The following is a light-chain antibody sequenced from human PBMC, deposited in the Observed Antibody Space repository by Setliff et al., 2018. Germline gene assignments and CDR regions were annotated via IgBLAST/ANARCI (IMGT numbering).Light chain of an antibody. CDR2: EVT. CDR3: LSYTSKTTHAL. J-gene: IGLJ2*01. Sequence: QSALAQPAAMSESPGQSITISCAGTSSDVGGYNYVSWYQQHPGKAPKLMIYEVTKRPSGVSDRFSGSKSGNTASLTISGLQAEDEADYYCLSYTSKTTHALFAGGTKVTVL. V-gene: IGLV2-14*01. CDR1: SSDVGGYNY.